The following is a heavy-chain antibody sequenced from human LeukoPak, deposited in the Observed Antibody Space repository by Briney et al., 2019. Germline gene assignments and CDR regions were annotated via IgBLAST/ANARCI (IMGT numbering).Heavy chain of an antibody. Sequence: GRSLRLSCAASGFTFDDYAMHWVRQAPGKGLEWVSGISWNSGSIGYADSVKGRFTISRDNAKNSLYLQMNSLRAEDTALYYCAKGSHDSSGYFLFDYWGQGTLVTVSS. J-gene: IGHJ4*02. CDR3: AKGSHDSSGYFLFDY. CDR1: GFTFDDYA. CDR2: ISWNSGSI. D-gene: IGHD3-22*01. V-gene: IGHV3-9*01.